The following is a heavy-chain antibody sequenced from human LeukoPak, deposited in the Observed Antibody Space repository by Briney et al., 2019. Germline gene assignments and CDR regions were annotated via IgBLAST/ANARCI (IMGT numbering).Heavy chain of an antibody. CDR1: GGSISSGSYY. J-gene: IGHJ4*02. D-gene: IGHD1-1*01. CDR3: ARYGKRTFDY. Sequence: PSETLSLTCTVSGGSISSGSYYWSWIRQPAGKGLEWIGRIYTSGSTNYNPSLKSRVTISVDTSKNRFSLKLSSVTAADTAVYYCARYGKRTFDYWGQGTLVTVSS. V-gene: IGHV4-61*02. CDR2: IYTSGST.